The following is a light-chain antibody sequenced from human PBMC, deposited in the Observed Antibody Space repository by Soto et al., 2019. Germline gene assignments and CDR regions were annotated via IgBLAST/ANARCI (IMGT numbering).Light chain of an antibody. Sequence: SYELTQPPSVSVAPGKTARITCGGNNSGSKSVHWYPQKPGQAPVLVIYYDSDRPSGIPERFSGSNSGNTATLTISRVEAGDEADYYCQVWNSSSDLVVFGGGTKLTVL. V-gene: IGLV3-21*04. J-gene: IGLJ2*01. CDR2: YDS. CDR3: QVWNSSSDLVV. CDR1: NSGSKS.